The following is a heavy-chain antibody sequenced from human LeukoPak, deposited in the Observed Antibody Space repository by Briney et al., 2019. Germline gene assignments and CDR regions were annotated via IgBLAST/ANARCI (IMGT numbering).Heavy chain of an antibody. D-gene: IGHD2-8*02. CDR2: ISYDGSNK. J-gene: IGHJ4*02. CDR1: GFSFSSYE. CDR3: AKTVLWYYFDY. Sequence: GGSLRLSCAASGFSFSSYEMNWVRQAPGKGLEWVAVISYDGSNKYYADSVKGRFTISRDNSKNTLYLQMNSLRAEDTAVYYCAKTVLWYYFDYWGQGTLVTVSS. V-gene: IGHV3-30*18.